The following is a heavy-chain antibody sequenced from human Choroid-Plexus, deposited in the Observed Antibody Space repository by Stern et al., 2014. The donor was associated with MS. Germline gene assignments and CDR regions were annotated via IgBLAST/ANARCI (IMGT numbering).Heavy chain of an antibody. V-gene: IGHV3-30*18. CDR2: VSYDGSNK. CDR1: GFTFGSCA. D-gene: IGHD2/OR15-2a*01. CDR3: AKDRHYLTYFFDH. J-gene: IGHJ5*02. Sequence: VQLVESGGGVVQPGRPLRLSCVASGFTFGSCAMHWVRQAPGKGVEWGAGVSYDGSNKYYADSVKGRFTISRDNSQNTLYMQMSSLRPEDTAVYYCAKDRHYLTYFFDHWGQGSLVTVSS.